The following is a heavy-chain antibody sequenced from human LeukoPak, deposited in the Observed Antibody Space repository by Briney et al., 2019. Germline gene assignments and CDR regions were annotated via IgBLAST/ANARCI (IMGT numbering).Heavy chain of an antibody. CDR2: IYYTGST. Sequence: LETLSLTCTVSGGSISRDYWSWIRQPPGKGLEWIGYIYYTGSTNYNPSLNSRVTISLETSKNQFSLNLSSVTAADTAVYYCARDCSRTSCYKFWGQGALVTVSS. CDR1: GGSISRDY. J-gene: IGHJ4*02. CDR3: ARDCSRTSCYKF. V-gene: IGHV4-59*01. D-gene: IGHD2-2*02.